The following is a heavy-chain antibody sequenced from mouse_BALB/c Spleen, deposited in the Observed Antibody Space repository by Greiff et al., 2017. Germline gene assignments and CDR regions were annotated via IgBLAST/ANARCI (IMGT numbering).Heavy chain of an antibody. Sequence: DVHLVESGGGLVKPGGSLKLSCAASGFTFSSYTMSWVRQTPEKRLEWVATISSGGSYTYYPDSVKGRFTISRDNAKNTLYLQMSSLKSEDTAMYYCTRDRGDSCYFDYWGQGTTLTVSS. CDR1: GFTFSSYT. D-gene: IGHD3-3*01. J-gene: IGHJ2*01. CDR2: ISSGGSYT. V-gene: IGHV5-6-4*01. CDR3: TRDRGDSCYFDY.